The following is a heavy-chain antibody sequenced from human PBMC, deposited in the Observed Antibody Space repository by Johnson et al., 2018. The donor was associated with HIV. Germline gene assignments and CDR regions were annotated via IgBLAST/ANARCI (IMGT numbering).Heavy chain of an antibody. Sequence: QVQLVESGGGLVQPGRSLRLSCAASGFTFSTYGMHWVRQAPGKGLEWVAVITYDGSNQYYADSVKGRFTISRDNSKNTLYLQMNSLRAEDTAVYYCAKDFGYPRPRDAFDIWGQGTMVTVSS. D-gene: IGHD5-12*01. J-gene: IGHJ3*02. CDR1: GFTFSTYG. CDR3: AKDFGYPRPRDAFDI. V-gene: IGHV3-30*18. CDR2: ITYDGSNQ.